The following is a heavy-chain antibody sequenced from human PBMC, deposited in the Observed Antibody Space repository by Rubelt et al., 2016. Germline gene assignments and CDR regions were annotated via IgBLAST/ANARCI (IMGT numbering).Heavy chain of an antibody. J-gene: IGHJ4*02. Sequence: QVQLVQSGAEVKKPGASVKVSCKASGYTFTSYGISWVRQAPGQGLEWRGWISPYNGNTNYGQKRQGTVPMTPDTATTTADMERRSLGSDEPAVYYGARDTRYSSSSNFRYWGQGTLVTVSS. CDR3: ARDTRYSSSSNFRY. D-gene: IGHD6-13*01. V-gene: IGHV1-18*01. CDR2: ISPYNGNT. CDR1: GYTFTSYG.